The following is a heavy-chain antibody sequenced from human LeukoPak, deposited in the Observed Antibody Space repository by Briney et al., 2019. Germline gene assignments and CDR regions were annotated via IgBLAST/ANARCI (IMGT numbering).Heavy chain of an antibody. CDR1: GYTLTELS. Sequence: ASVKVSCKVSGYTLTELSMHRVRQAPGKGLEWMGGFDPEDGETIYAQKFQGRVTMTEDTSTDTAYMELSSLRSEDTAVYYCVVNSFWSGYDYYYMDVWGKGTTVTVSS. V-gene: IGHV1-24*01. J-gene: IGHJ6*03. CDR2: FDPEDGET. D-gene: IGHD3-3*01. CDR3: VVNSFWSGYDYYYMDV.